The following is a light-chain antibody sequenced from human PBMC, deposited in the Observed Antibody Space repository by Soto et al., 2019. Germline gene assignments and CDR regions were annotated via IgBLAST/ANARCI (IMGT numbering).Light chain of an antibody. CDR2: STS. V-gene: IGLV7-43*01. J-gene: IGLJ1*01. Sequence: QTVVTQEPSLNVSPGGTVTLTCASSTGAVTSDNYPNWFQQKPGQAPRALIYSTSNKYSWTPARFSGSLLGGKAALTLSGVEPEDEAEYYCLLHSGSAYVFGTGTKLTVL. CDR3: LLHSGSAYV. CDR1: TGAVTSDNY.